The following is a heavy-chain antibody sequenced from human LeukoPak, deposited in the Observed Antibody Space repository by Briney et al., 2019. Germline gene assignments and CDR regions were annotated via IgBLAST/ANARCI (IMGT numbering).Heavy chain of an antibody. CDR2: ISYDGSNK. CDR1: GFTFSNYG. Sequence: GGSLRLSCAASGFTFSNYGMHWVRQAPGKGLEWVALISYDGSNKYFADSVKGRFTISRDNSKNTLYLQMHNLRAEDTAVYYCAKDNVAAAGRYFDYWGQGTLVTVSS. D-gene: IGHD6-13*01. J-gene: IGHJ4*02. CDR3: AKDNVAAAGRYFDY. V-gene: IGHV3-30*18.